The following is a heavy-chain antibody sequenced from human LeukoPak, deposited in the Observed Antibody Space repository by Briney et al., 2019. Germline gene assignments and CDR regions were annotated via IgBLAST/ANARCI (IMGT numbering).Heavy chain of an antibody. J-gene: IGHJ4*02. CDR2: IKQDGSEK. CDR3: ARGLDCRSTSCYLDN. Sequence: GGSLRLSCAASGFTFTKYWMTWVRQAPGKGLEWVANIKQDGSEKFYVDSVKGRFTISRDNAKNSLDLQINSLGAEDTAVYYCARGLDCRSTSCYLDNWGQGTLVTLSS. CDR1: GFTFTKYW. D-gene: IGHD2-2*01. V-gene: IGHV3-7*01.